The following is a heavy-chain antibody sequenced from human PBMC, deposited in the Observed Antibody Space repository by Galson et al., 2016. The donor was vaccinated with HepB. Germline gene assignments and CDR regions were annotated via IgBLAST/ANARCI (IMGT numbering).Heavy chain of an antibody. V-gene: IGHV1-18*01. CDR3: ARSGAEVTTHFDY. CDR1: GYTFTIFG. J-gene: IGHJ4*02. CDR2: ISASNGNT. D-gene: IGHD4-17*01. Sequence: SVKVSCKASGYTFTIFGISWVRQAPGQGLEWMGWISASNGNTNYAQKFRGRVTMTTDTSTSTAYMELRSLLSDDTAVYYCARSGAEVTTHFDYWGQGTLVTVSS.